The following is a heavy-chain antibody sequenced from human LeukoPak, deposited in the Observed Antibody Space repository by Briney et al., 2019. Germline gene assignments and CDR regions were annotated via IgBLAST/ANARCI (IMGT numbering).Heavy chain of an antibody. V-gene: IGHV3-7*03. Sequence: QPGGSLRLSCAASGFTFSSYWMSWVRQAPGKGLEWVANIKQDGSEKYCVDSVKGRFTISRDNSKNTLYLQMNSLRAEDTAVYYCAKGEGGYDLKPIDYWGQGTLVTVSS. J-gene: IGHJ4*02. CDR3: AKGEGGYDLKPIDY. CDR1: GFTFSSYW. D-gene: IGHD5-12*01. CDR2: IKQDGSEK.